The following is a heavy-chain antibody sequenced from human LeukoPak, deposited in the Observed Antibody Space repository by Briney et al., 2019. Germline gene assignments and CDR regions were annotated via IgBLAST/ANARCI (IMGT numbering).Heavy chain of an antibody. CDR3: ARVYGYCTTSSCYKDYYYMDV. V-gene: IGHV4-59*01. CDR2: IIDSGST. J-gene: IGHJ6*03. D-gene: IGHD2-2*02. CDR1: GASISIYS. Sequence: PSETLSLTCTVSGASISIYSWSWLRQSPGKGLEWIGYIIDSGSTTYNPSLKSRVTISVHTSKNQFSLRLASVTAADKAVYYCARVYGYCTTSSCYKDYYYMDVWGKGTTVTVSS.